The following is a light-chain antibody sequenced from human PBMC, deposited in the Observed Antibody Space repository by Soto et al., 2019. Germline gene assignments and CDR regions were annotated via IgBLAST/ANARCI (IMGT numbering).Light chain of an antibody. V-gene: IGKV3-15*01. CDR2: GAS. J-gene: IGKJ1*01. CDR3: HQYNNWPPGT. CDR1: QSVSSN. Sequence: KVMKESPSALSVYPGERATLSCRASQSVSSNLAWYQQKPGQAPRLLIYGASTRATGIPARFSGSGSGTEFTLTISSLQSEDFAVYYCHQYNNWPPGTFCQGTKVDIK.